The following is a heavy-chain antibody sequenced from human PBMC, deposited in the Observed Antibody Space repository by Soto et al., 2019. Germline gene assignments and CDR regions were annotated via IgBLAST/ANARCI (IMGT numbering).Heavy chain of an antibody. CDR1: GYTFTTYG. Sequence: ASVKVSCKASGYTFTTYGIIWVRQAPGQGLEWMGWISAYNGNTNYAQKLQGRVTMTTDTSTSTAYMELRSLRSDDTAVYYCARSTSPYSSGWYEIDYWGQGTLVTVSS. V-gene: IGHV1-18*01. D-gene: IGHD6-19*01. CDR2: ISAYNGNT. J-gene: IGHJ4*02. CDR3: ARSTSPYSSGWYEIDY.